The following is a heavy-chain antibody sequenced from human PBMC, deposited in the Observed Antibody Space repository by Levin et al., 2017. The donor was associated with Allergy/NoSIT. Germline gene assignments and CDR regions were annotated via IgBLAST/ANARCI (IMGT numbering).Heavy chain of an antibody. V-gene: IGHV3-15*01. CDR1: GLTLSNAW. D-gene: IGHD4-17*01. CDR3: STRADYGYYYGLDV. CDR2: VKRGGDGGTT. Sequence: GGSLRLSCKASGLTLSNAWMIWVRQAPGKGLEWVGRVKRGGDGGTTDYAAPVKGRFSISREDSQNTVHLQMDSLNTEDTAVYYCSTRADYGYYYGLDVWGQGNTVTVSS. J-gene: IGHJ6*02.